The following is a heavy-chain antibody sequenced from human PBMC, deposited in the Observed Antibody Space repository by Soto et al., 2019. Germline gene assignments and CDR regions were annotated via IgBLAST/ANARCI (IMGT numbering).Heavy chain of an antibody. Sequence: NPSETLSLTCAASAGSISSSNWWSWVRQPPGKGLEWTGEIYHSGSTNYNPSLKSRVTISVDKSKNQFSLKLSSVTAADTAVYYCAREVGYYDSSGYRFDPWGQGTLVTVSS. CDR1: AGSISSSNW. D-gene: IGHD3-22*01. CDR2: IYHSGST. V-gene: IGHV4-4*02. CDR3: AREVGYYDSSGYRFDP. J-gene: IGHJ5*02.